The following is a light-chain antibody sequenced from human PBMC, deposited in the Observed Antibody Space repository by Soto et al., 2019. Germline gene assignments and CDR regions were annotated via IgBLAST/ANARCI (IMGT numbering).Light chain of an antibody. CDR1: QDISNF. V-gene: IGKV1-33*01. J-gene: IGKJ4*01. CDR3: QQYDKQPVT. CDR2: DVS. Sequence: DVQMTQSPFSLSASVGDRVTITCQASQDISNFLNWYHQAPGKAPQLLIYDVSNLQPGVASRFSGSGSGTDFTFTISTLQPEDIGTFYCQQYDKQPVTFGGGTKVEIK.